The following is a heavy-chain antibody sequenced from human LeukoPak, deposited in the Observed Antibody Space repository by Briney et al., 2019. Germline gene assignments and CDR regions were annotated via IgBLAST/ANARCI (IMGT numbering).Heavy chain of an antibody. Sequence: GGSLRLSCAASGFTFPNYAMTWVRQAPGRGLEWVSGISWNSGSIGYADSVKGRFTISRDNAKNSLYLQMNSLRAEDTALYYCAKDPSSSWDSDYFDYWGQGTLVTVSS. D-gene: IGHD6-13*01. V-gene: IGHV3-9*01. CDR2: ISWNSGSI. CDR3: AKDPSSSWDSDYFDY. CDR1: GFTFPNYA. J-gene: IGHJ4*02.